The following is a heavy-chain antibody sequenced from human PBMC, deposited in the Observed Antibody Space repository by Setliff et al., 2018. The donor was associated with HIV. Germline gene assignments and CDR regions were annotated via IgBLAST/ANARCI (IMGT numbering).Heavy chain of an antibody. J-gene: IGHJ4*01. D-gene: IGHD2-15*01. CDR3: ARVGSYWTQFDY. V-gene: IGHV1-46*01. CDR1: GYTFTSYS. CDR2: INPSGGST. Sequence: ASVKVSCKASGYTFTSYSMHWVRQAPGQGLEWMGIINPSGGSTTYAQKFQGRVSMTRNTSISTAYMELSSLRSEDTAVYYCARVGSYWTQFDYWGQGTLVTVSS.